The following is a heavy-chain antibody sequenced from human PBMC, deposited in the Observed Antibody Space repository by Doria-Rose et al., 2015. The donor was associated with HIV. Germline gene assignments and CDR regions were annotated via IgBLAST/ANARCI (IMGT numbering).Heavy chain of an antibody. CDR2: IFSDDER. V-gene: IGHV2-26*01. Sequence: SGPVLVKPTETLTLTCTVSGVSLSSPGMGVSWIRQPPGKALEWLANIFSDDERSYNTSPKSRLTISRGTYKSQVVLTMTDMGPVDTATYYCARIKSSRWYHKYYFDFWGQGTLVIVSA. CDR3: ARIKSSRWYHKYYFDF. D-gene: IGHD6-13*01. J-gene: IGHJ4*02. CDR1: GVSLSSPGMG.